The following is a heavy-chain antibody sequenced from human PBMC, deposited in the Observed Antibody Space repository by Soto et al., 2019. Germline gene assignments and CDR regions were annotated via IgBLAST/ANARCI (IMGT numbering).Heavy chain of an antibody. D-gene: IGHD6-19*01. CDR1: GYTFTSYD. V-gene: IGHV1-8*01. Sequence: ASVKVSCKASGYTFTSYDINWVRQAAGQGLEWMGWMNPNSGNTGYAQKFQGRVTMTRNTSISTAYMELSSLRSEDTAVYYCARGVIAVAGYYYYYGMDVWGQGTTVTVS. CDR3: ARGVIAVAGYYYYYGMDV. J-gene: IGHJ6*02. CDR2: MNPNSGNT.